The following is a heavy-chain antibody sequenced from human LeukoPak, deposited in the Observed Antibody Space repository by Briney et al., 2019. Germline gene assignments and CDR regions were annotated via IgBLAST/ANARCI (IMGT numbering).Heavy chain of an antibody. D-gene: IGHD1-26*01. CDR1: GYIFTSYG. CDR2: SSTYNGNT. Sequence: ASVKVSCKASGYIFTSYGISWVRQAPGLGLEWMGWSSTYNGNTNYAQKFQGRVTMTEDTSTDTTYMELSSLRSEDTAVYYCATDLRELVDFDFWGQGTLVTVSS. CDR3: ATDLRELVDFDF. V-gene: IGHV1-18*01. J-gene: IGHJ4*02.